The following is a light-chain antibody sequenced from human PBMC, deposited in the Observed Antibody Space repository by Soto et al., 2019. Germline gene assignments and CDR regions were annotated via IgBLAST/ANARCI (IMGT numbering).Light chain of an antibody. CDR2: GAS. J-gene: IGKJ1*01. V-gene: IGKV3-20*01. Sequence: ENGLTQSPGTLSLSPGERATLSCRASQSVSSSYLTWYQQKPGQAPRLLIYGASSRATGIPDRFNGSGSGTDFTLTSSRLEPEDFAVYYCQQFGSSPWTFGQGTKVEIK. CDR1: QSVSSSY. CDR3: QQFGSSPWT.